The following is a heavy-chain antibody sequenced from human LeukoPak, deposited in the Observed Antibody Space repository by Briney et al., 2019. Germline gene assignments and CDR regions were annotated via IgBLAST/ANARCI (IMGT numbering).Heavy chain of an antibody. CDR1: GYTFTSYA. D-gene: IGHD3-22*01. V-gene: IGHV1-46*01. CDR2: INPSGGST. J-gene: IGHJ4*02. Sequence: ASVKVSCKASGYTFTSYAINWVRQAPGQGLEWMGIINPSGGSTSYAQKFQGRVTMTRDMSTSTVYMELSSLRSEDTAVYYCARDVGLYYYDSSGYIPRHFDYWGQGTLVTVSS. CDR3: ARDVGLYYYDSSGYIPRHFDY.